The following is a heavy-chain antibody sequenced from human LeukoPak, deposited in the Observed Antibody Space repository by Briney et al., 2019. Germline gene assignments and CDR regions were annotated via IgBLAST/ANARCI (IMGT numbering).Heavy chain of an antibody. V-gene: IGHV3-7*01. CDR2: IKQDGSEK. J-gene: IGHJ4*02. Sequence: GSLRLSCAASGFTFSSYAMIWVRQATGKGLEWVANIKQDGSEKYYVYPVKFRCPISIDNAKNSLYLQMNSLRAEDTAVYYCASDREYFYGSGSFDYWGQGTLVTVSS. CDR3: ASDREYFYGSGSFDY. D-gene: IGHD3-10*01. CDR1: GFTFSSYA.